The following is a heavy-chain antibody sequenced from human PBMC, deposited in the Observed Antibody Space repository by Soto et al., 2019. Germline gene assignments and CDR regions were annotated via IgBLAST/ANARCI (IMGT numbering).Heavy chain of an antibody. CDR1: GYTFTNYA. Sequence: QVQLVQSGAEEKKPGASVKVSCRASGYTFTNYAMDWVRQAPGQRLEWMGCINAGNGNTKYSQNFQGRVTITRDTAASTANMELSSPSFEDAARYYWARGKGSTWNHGGFDPWGQGTLVTVSS. CDR2: INAGNGNT. D-gene: IGHD1-20*01. J-gene: IGHJ5*02. CDR3: ARGKGSTWNHGGFDP. V-gene: IGHV1-3*05.